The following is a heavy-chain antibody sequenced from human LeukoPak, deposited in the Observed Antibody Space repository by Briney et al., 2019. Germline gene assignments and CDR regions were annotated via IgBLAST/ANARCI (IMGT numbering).Heavy chain of an antibody. D-gene: IGHD6-13*01. J-gene: IGHJ6*02. CDR2: IYSGGST. Sequence: GGSLRLSCAASGFTVSSNYMSWVRQAPGKGLEWVSVIYSGGSTYYADSVKGRFTISRHNSKNTLYLQMNSLRAKDTAVYYCARVSLGSSSWYYYGMDVWGQGTTVTVSS. V-gene: IGHV3-53*04. CDR1: GFTVSSNY. CDR3: ARVSLGSSSWYYYGMDV.